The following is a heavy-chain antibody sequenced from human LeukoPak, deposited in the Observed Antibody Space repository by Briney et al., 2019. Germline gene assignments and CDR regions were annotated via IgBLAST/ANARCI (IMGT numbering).Heavy chain of an antibody. CDR3: AKSLGATRGYFEH. CDR1: GFTFSSYW. V-gene: IGHV3-30*02. D-gene: IGHD1-26*01. Sequence: GGSLRLSCAASGFTFSSYWMSWVRQAPGKVLEWVAFIWSDGSNKYYADSVKRRYTISRDNSKNTLYLQMNSLRPEDTAVYYCAKSLGATRGYFEHWGQGTLVTVSS. CDR2: IWSDGSNK. J-gene: IGHJ4*02.